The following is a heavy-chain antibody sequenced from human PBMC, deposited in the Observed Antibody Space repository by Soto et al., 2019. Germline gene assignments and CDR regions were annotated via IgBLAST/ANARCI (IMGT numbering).Heavy chain of an antibody. CDR2: INHSGST. V-gene: IGHV4-34*01. CDR3: ARMSDAFDI. CDR1: GGLYSGDC. J-gene: IGHJ3*02. Sequence: HSCTVWQSVAEGGGLYSGDCWIIISQPPGKGLEWIGEINHSGSTNYNPSLKSRVTISVDTSKNQFSLKLSSVTAADTAVYYCARMSDAFDIWGQGTMVTVSS.